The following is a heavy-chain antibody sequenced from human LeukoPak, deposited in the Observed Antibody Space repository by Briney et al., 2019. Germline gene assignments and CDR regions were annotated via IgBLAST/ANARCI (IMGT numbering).Heavy chain of an antibody. CDR1: GGSFSGYY. J-gene: IGHJ4*02. CDR2: INHSGST. Sequence: SETLSLTCAVYGGSFSGYYWSWIRQPPGKGLEWIGEINHSGSTNYNPSLKSRVTKSVDTSKNQFSLKLSSVTAADTAVYYCARALVAAARNFDYWGQGTLVTVSS. CDR3: ARALVAAARNFDY. V-gene: IGHV4-34*01. D-gene: IGHD6-13*01.